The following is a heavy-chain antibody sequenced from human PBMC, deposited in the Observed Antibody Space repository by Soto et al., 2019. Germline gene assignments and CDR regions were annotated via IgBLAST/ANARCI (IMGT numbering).Heavy chain of an antibody. CDR2: FDPEDGET. V-gene: IGHV1-24*01. J-gene: IGHJ6*02. D-gene: IGHD2-15*01. CDR3: ATCTSGSCYSGGYYYGMDV. Sequence: GASVKVSCKVSGYTLTELSMHWVRQAPGKGLEWMGGFDPEDGETIYAQKFQGRVTMTEDTSTDTAYMELSSLRSEDTAVYYCATCTSGSCYSGGYYYGMDVWGQGTTVTVSS. CDR1: GYTLTELS.